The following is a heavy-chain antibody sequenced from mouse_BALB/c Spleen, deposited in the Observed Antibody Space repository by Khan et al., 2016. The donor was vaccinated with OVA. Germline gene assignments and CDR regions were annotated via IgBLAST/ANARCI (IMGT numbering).Heavy chain of an antibody. Sequence: VELVESGGDLVEPGGSLKLSCAASGFSFSTYGMSCVRQTPDNRLEWVATISTGGHYTYYPASVRGRFTISRDTAKNTLYLHMTSLKSEDTAMFYCARLAYYYDSEGFAYWGQGTLVTVSA. D-gene: IGHD1-1*01. J-gene: IGHJ3*01. CDR3: ARLAYYYDSEGFAY. CDR2: ISTGGHYT. CDR1: GFSFSTYG. V-gene: IGHV5-6*01.